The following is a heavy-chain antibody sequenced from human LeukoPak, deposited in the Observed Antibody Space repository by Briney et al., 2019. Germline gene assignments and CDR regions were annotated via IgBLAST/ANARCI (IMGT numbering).Heavy chain of an antibody. V-gene: IGHV1-2*02. CDR2: INPNTDGT. CDR3: ARDPTVISLNSFDI. CDR1: GYTFTGYY. Sequence: GASVKVSCKASGYTFTGYYIHWVRQAPGQGLEWMGWINPNTDGTNYAPKFQGRVTMTRDTSISTAYMELSRLRSDDTAVYYCARDPTVISLNSFDIWGQGTMVIVSS. D-gene: IGHD4-17*01. J-gene: IGHJ3*02.